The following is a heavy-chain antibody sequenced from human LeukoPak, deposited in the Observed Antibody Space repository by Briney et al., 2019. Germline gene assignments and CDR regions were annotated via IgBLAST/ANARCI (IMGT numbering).Heavy chain of an antibody. CDR1: GGSISSYY. J-gene: IGHJ4*02. V-gene: IGHV4-59*01. D-gene: IGHD3-22*01. CDR3: ARGDYYDSSRYFDY. Sequence: SETLSLTCIVSGGSISSYYWSWIRQPPGKGLEWIGYIYYSGSTNYNPSLKSRVTISVDTSKNQFSLKLSSVTAADTAVYYCARGDYYDSSRYFDYWGQGTLVTVSS. CDR2: IYYSGST.